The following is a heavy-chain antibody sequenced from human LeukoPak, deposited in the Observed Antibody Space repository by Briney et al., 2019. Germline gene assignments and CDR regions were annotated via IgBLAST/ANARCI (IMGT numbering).Heavy chain of an antibody. V-gene: IGHV4-38-2*01. CDR2: IYHSGST. CDR3: ARGGGCSDTSCYNFDY. D-gene: IGHD2-2*02. J-gene: IGHJ4*02. CDR1: GESLSGYY. Sequence: SETPSLTCAVYGESLSGYYWGWIRQPPGKGLEWIGSIYHSGSTYYNPSLKSRVTISVDTSKNQFSLKLSSVTAADTAVYYCARGGGCSDTSCYNFDYWGQGTLVTVSS.